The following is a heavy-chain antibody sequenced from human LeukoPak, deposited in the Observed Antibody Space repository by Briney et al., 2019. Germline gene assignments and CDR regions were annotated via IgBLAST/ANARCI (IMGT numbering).Heavy chain of an antibody. J-gene: IGHJ4*02. Sequence: SETLFLTCAVYGGSFSGYYWSWIRQPPGKGLEWIGEIIHSGSTNYNPSLKSRVTISVDTSKNQFSLKLSSVTAADTAVYYCARGAGIHYYDSSGYYHDYWGQGTLVIVSS. CDR2: IIHSGST. CDR3: ARGAGIHYYDSSGYYHDY. D-gene: IGHD3-22*01. CDR1: GGSFSGYY. V-gene: IGHV4-34*01.